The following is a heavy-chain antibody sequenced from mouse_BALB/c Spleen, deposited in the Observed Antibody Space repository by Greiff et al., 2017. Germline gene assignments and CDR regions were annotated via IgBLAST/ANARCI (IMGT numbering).Heavy chain of an antibody. CDR1: GYSITSDYA. J-gene: IGHJ4*01. CDR3: ARFESFTMITTRAMDY. V-gene: IGHV3-2*02. D-gene: IGHD2-4*01. CDR2: ISYSGST. Sequence: EVKLQESGPGLVKPSQSLSLTCTVTGYSITSDYAWNWIRQFPGNKLEWMGYISYSGSTSYNPSLKSRISITRDTSKNQFFLQLNSVTTEDTATYYCARFESFTMITTRAMDYWGQGTSVTVSS.